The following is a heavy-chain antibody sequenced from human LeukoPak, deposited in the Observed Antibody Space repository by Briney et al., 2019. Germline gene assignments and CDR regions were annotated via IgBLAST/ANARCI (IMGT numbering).Heavy chain of an antibody. CDR3: ARGRHGPLNWFDP. Sequence: SGTLSLTCAVSGGSISSSNWWSWVRQPPGKGLEWIGEIYHGGSTNYSPSLKSRVTISVDTSKKQFSLKLSSVTAADTAVYYCARGRHGPLNWFDPWGQGILVTVSS. J-gene: IGHJ5*02. CDR1: GGSISSSNW. V-gene: IGHV4-4*02. CDR2: IYHGGST. D-gene: IGHD2-8*01.